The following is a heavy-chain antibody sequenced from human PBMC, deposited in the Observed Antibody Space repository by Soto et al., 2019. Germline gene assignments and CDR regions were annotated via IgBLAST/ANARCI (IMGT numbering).Heavy chain of an antibody. CDR2: IHHSGDT. J-gene: IGHJ4*02. Sequence: KASETLSLTCTVSGGSVSDDYNWSWIRQPPGKDLEWIGYIHHSGDTYSNPSLESRLTMSVDTSKNQVSLKLRSLTAADTAVYYCARELVSSAYFDYWGQGTLVTVSS. CDR1: GGSVSDDYN. V-gene: IGHV4-30-4*01. CDR3: ARELVSSAYFDY. D-gene: IGHD2-8*02.